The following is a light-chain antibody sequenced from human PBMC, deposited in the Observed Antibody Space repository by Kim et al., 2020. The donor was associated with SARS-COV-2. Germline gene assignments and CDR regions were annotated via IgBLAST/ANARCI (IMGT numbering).Light chain of an antibody. CDR1: KLGDKY. Sequence: SYELTQPPSVSVSPGQTASITCSGDKLGDKYACWYQQKPGQSPVLVIYQDSKRPSGIPERFSGSNSGNTATLTISGTHAMDEADYYCQAWDSSTEVFGGGTKVTVL. CDR2: QDS. J-gene: IGLJ2*01. V-gene: IGLV3-1*01. CDR3: QAWDSSTEV.